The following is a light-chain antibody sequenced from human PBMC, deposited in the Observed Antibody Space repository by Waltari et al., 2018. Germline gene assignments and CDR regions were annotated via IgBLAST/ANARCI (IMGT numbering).Light chain of an antibody. CDR1: QSVSSY. J-gene: IGKJ5*01. CDR3: QQRSNWRDT. Sequence: EIVLTQSPATLSLSPGERATLSCRASQSVSSYLAWYQQKPGQAPRLLIYDASKGATGIPARFSGSGSGTDFTLTISSLGPEDFAVYYCQQRSNWRDTFGQGTRLEIK. V-gene: IGKV3-11*01. CDR2: DAS.